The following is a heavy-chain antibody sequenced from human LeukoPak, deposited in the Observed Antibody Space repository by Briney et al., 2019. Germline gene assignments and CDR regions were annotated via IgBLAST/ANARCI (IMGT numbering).Heavy chain of an antibody. CDR2: TYYRSKWYN. J-gene: IGHJ2*01. V-gene: IGHV6-1*01. D-gene: IGHD3-22*01. CDR3: ASPTMIVVASSGWYFDL. CDR1: GDSVSSNSAA. Sequence: SQTLSLTCAISGDSVSSNSAAWNWIRQSPSRGLEWLGRTYYRSKWYNDYAVSVKSRITINPDTSKNQFSLKLSSVTAAGTAVYYCASPTMIVVASSGWYFDLWGRGTLVTVSS.